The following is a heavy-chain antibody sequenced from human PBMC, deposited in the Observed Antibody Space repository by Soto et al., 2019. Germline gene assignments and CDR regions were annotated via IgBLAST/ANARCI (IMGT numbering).Heavy chain of an antibody. J-gene: IGHJ6*02. V-gene: IGHV3-48*02. Sequence: EVQLVESGGGLVQPGGSLRLSCAASGFTFSTYSMNWFRQAPGKGLEWVTYISSSSSTIYYADSVKGRFTISRDNAKNSLYLQLNSLRDEETAVYYCARDDMVRGVSYYYYYGMDVWGQGTTVTVSS. CDR1: GFTFSTYS. D-gene: IGHD3-10*01. CDR2: ISSSSSTI. CDR3: ARDDMVRGVSYYYYYGMDV.